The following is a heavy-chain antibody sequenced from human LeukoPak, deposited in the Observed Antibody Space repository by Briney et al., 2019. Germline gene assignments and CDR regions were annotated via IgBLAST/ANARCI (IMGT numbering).Heavy chain of an antibody. CDR1: GCTFTGHY. V-gene: IGHV1-2*02. CDR3: ARDTSGSNSFDN. D-gene: IGHD2-2*01. J-gene: IGHJ4*02. Sequence: ASVKVSCKASGCTFTGHYMHWVRQAPGQGLEWMGWINPDGGGARYVPKFQGRVTMTRDTSITTAYMELSSLRSDDTAVYYCARDTSGSNSFDNWGQGTLVTVSS. CDR2: INPDGGGA.